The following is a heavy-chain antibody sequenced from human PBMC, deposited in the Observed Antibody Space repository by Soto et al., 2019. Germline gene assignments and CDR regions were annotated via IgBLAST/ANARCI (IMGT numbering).Heavy chain of an antibody. CDR3: AAERSFIGDAGEFGY. J-gene: IGHJ4*02. V-gene: IGHV1-58*02. Sequence: QMQLVQSGPEVKKPGTSVKVSCKASGFTFTSSAMQWVRQARGQRLVWIGWIVVGSGNTNYPQKFQERVTNTRDKSTCTASMQLSSPRSDDTAVYYCAAERSFIGDAGEFGYWGQGTLVVVSS. D-gene: IGHD3-3*01. CDR2: IVVGSGNT. CDR1: GFTFTSSA.